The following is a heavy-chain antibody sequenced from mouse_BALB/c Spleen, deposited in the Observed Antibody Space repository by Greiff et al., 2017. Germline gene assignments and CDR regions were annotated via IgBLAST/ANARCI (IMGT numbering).Heavy chain of an antibody. CDR3: ARSHYYGSPWFAY. CDR1: GFTFSSFG. J-gene: IGHJ3*01. D-gene: IGHD1-1*01. V-gene: IGHV5-17*02. CDR2: ISSGSSTI. Sequence: EVMLVESGGGLVQPGGSRKLSCAASGFTFSSFGMHWVRQAPEKGLEWVAYISSGSSTIYYADTVKGRFTISRDNPKNTLFLQMTSLRSEDTAMYYCARSHYYGSPWFAYWGQGTLVTVSA.